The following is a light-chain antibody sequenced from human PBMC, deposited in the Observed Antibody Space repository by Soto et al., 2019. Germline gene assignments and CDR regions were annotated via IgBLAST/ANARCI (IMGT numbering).Light chain of an antibody. Sequence: DIRMTRSPSTLSASVGHRVNITCRASQSISSWLAWYQQKPGKAPKLLIYDASSLESGVPSRFSGSGSGTEFTLTISSLQPDDFATYYCQQYNSYSTFGQGTKV. CDR3: QQYNSYST. J-gene: IGKJ1*01. V-gene: IGKV1-5*01. CDR2: DAS. CDR1: QSISSW.